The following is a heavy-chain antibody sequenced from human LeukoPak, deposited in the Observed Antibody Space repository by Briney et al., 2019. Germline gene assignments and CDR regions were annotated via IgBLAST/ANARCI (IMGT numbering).Heavy chain of an antibody. CDR2: MNPHSESV. Sequence: ASVKVSCKASGYTFTSSDIDWVRQATGQGLEWMGWMNPHSESVGYAQKFQGRVIMTWDTSISTAYMELSSLTSDDTAVYYCVRVPQRVPHNWFDPWGQRTLVTVSS. CDR1: GYTFTSSD. D-gene: IGHD1-1*01. J-gene: IGHJ5*02. CDR3: VRVPQRVPHNWFDP. V-gene: IGHV1-8*01.